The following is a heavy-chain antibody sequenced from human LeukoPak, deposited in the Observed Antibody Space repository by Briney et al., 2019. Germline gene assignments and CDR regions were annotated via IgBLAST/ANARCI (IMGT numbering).Heavy chain of an antibody. V-gene: IGHV4-59*01. CDR2: ISYSGST. CDR1: GGSISNYY. J-gene: IGHJ4*02. D-gene: IGHD1-26*01. Sequence: PSETLSLTCTVSGGSISNYYWSWIRQPPGKGLEWIGYISYSGSTNYNPSLKSRVTISVDTSKNQFSLKLSSVTAADTAVYYCAKSGSYTYTSFDHWGQGTLVTVSS. CDR3: AKSGSYTYTSFDH.